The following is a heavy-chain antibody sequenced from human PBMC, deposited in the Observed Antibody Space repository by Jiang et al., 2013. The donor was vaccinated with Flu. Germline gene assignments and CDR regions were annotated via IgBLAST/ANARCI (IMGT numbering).Heavy chain of an antibody. V-gene: IGHV4-34*01. D-gene: IGHD6-13*01. CDR1: GVSFSGYY. CDR3: ARGFTSSRYFPDY. Sequence: LLKPSETLSLTCAVYGVSFSGYYWSWIRQPPGKGLEWIGEINHSGSTNYNPSLKSRVTISVDTSKNQFSLKLSSVTAADTAVYYCARGFTSSRYFPDYWGQGTLVTVSA. CDR2: INHSGST. J-gene: IGHJ4*02.